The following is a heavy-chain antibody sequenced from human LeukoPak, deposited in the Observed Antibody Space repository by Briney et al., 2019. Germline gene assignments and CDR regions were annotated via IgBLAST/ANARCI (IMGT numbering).Heavy chain of an antibody. J-gene: IGHJ4*02. Sequence: ASVKVSCKAPGYTFTSYYMHWVRQAPGQGLEWMGIINPSGGSTSYAQKFQGRVTMTRDTSTSTVYMELSSLRPEDTAVYYCASVGYDFDYWGQGTLVTVSS. CDR3: ASVGYDFDY. V-gene: IGHV1-46*01. CDR2: INPSGGST. D-gene: IGHD3-22*01. CDR1: GYTFTSYY.